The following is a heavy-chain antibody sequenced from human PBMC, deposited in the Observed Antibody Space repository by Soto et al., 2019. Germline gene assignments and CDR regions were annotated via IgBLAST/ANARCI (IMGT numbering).Heavy chain of an antibody. D-gene: IGHD5-18*01. CDR1: GGSVSSGSYY. V-gene: IGHV4-61*01. J-gene: IGHJ6*02. CDR2: IYYSGST. Sequence: PSETLSLTCTVSGGSVSSGSYYWSWIRQPPGKGLEWIGYIYYSGSTNYNPSLKSRVTISVDTSKNQFSLKLSSVTAADTAVYYCAGSRDTAMAYGYYYYGMDVWGQGTTVTVSS. CDR3: AGSRDTAMAYGYYYYGMDV.